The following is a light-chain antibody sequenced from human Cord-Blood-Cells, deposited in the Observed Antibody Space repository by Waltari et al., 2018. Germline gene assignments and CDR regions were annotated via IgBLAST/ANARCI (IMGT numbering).Light chain of an antibody. Sequence: EFVLTQSPGTLSLSPGERDTLSCRASQSVSSSYLAWYQQKPGPAPRLLIYGASSRATGIPDRFSGSGSGTDFTLTISRLEPEDFAVYYCQQYGSSYTFGQGTKLEIK. CDR3: QQYGSSYT. CDR2: GAS. J-gene: IGKJ2*01. V-gene: IGKV3-20*01. CDR1: QSVSSSY.